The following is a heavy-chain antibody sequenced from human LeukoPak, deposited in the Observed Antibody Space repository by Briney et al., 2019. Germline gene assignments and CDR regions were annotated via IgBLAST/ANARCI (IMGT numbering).Heavy chain of an antibody. J-gene: IGHJ3*02. Sequence: SETLSLTCIVSGGSISTSAYYWGWIRQPPGEGLQWIGSIYYSGNTYYNSSLKSRVTISVDTSTSQFSLRLSSVTAADTAVYYCARDLSNYYDSSGLPNAFDIWGQGTMVTVSS. CDR1: GGSISTSAYY. CDR2: IYYSGNT. CDR3: ARDLSNYYDSSGLPNAFDI. V-gene: IGHV4-39*02. D-gene: IGHD3-22*01.